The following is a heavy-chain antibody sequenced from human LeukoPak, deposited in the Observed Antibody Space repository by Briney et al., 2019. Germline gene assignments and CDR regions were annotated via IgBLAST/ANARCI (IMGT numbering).Heavy chain of an antibody. Sequence: GESVKISWRGSGYSFTAYWIAGVRQMPGKGLEWMATIYPGDSATTYSPSFQGQVTISADKSITTAYLQWSSLKASDTAMYYCARPAAGLGGFDYWGQGTLVTVSS. CDR1: GYSFTAYW. V-gene: IGHV5-51*01. CDR2: IYPGDSAT. J-gene: IGHJ4*02. D-gene: IGHD3-16*01. CDR3: ARPAAGLGGFDY.